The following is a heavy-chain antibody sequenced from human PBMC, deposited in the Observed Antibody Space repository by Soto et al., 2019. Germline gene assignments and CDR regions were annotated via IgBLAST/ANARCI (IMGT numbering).Heavy chain of an antibody. CDR1: GFTFSSYS. D-gene: IGHD2-2*01. Sequence: KSGGSLRLSCAASGFTFSSYSMNWVRRAPGKGLEWVSSISSSSSYIYYADSVKGRFTISRDNAKNSLYLQMNSLRAEDTAVYYCASRRRAYCSSTSCSPEYFQHWGQGTLVTVSS. V-gene: IGHV3-21*01. CDR3: ASRRRAYCSSTSCSPEYFQH. J-gene: IGHJ1*01. CDR2: ISSSSSYI.